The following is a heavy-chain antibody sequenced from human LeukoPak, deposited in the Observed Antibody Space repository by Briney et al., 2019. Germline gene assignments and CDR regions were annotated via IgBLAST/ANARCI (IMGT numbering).Heavy chain of an antibody. Sequence: KASETLSLTCTVSGGSISSYNWSWIRQPPGKGLEWIGCIYNGGNTNYNPSLKSRVSISVDTSKNQFSLKLSSVTAADTAVYYCARRIALAGTIWFDPWGQGTLVTVSS. D-gene: IGHD6-19*01. V-gene: IGHV4-59*01. J-gene: IGHJ5*02. CDR2: IYNGGNT. CDR3: ARRIALAGTIWFDP. CDR1: GGSISSYN.